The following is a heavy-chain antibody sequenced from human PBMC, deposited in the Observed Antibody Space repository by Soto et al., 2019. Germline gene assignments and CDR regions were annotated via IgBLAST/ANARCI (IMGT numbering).Heavy chain of an antibody. J-gene: IGHJ4*02. CDR2: ISSSSSYI. CDR3: VSRSGWNFDY. D-gene: IGHD6-19*01. V-gene: IGHV3-21*01. Sequence: EVQLVESGGGLVKPGGSLRLSCAASGFTFSSYSMNWVRQAPGKGLEWVSSISSSSSYIYYADSVKGRFTISRDNAKYSLFLQMNSLRAEDTDVYYCVSRSGWNFDYWGQGTLVTVSS. CDR1: GFTFSSYS.